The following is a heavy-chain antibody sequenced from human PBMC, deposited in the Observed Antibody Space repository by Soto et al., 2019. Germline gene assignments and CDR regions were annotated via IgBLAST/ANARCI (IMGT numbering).Heavy chain of an antibody. CDR1: GGTFSSYT. D-gene: IGHD5-12*01. V-gene: IGHV1-69*02. CDR2: IIPILGIA. J-gene: IGHJ4*02. CDR3: ARAQRGYSGYAPHFDY. Sequence: QVQLVQSGAEVKKPGSSVKVSCKASGGTFSSYTISWVRQAPGQGLEWMGRIIPILGIANYAQKFQGRVTITADKSTSTAYMELSSLRSEDTAVYYCARAQRGYSGYAPHFDYWGQGTLVTVSS.